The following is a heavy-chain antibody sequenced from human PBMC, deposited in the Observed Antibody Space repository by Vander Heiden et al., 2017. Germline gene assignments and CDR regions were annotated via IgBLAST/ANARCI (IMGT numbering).Heavy chain of an antibody. J-gene: IGHJ4*02. CDR1: CYTFTSYG. D-gene: IGHD3-22*01. CDR2: ISAYNGST. Sequence: QAQLVQSGAEGKNPGASVKVSCQASCYTFTSYGISWVRQAPGQGLEWMGWISAYNGSTNYAQKLQGRVTMTTDTSTSTAYMELRSLRSDDTAVYYCARSWAKTYYYDSSGYTYWGQRTLVTVSS. V-gene: IGHV1-18*04. CDR3: ARSWAKTYYYDSSGYTY.